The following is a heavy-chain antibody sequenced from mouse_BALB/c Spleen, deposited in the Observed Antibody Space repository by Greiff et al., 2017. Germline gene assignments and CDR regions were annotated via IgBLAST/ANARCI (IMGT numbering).Heavy chain of an antibody. Sequence: EVQGVESGGGLVKPGGSLKLSCAASGFTFSSYAMSWVRQSPEKRLEWVAEISSGGSYTYYPDTVTGRFTISRDNAKNTLYLEMSSLRSEDTAMYYCAIITTVVAGNAMDYWGQGTSVTVSS. J-gene: IGHJ4*01. CDR1: GFTFSSYA. CDR3: AIITTVVAGNAMDY. V-gene: IGHV5-9-4*01. CDR2: ISSGGSYT. D-gene: IGHD1-1*01.